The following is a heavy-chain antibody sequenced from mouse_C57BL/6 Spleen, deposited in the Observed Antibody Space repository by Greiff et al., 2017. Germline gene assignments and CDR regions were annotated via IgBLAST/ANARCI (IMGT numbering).Heavy chain of an antibody. J-gene: IGHJ3*01. D-gene: IGHD3-2*02. CDR2: IYPGDGDT. CDR1: GYAFSSSW. Sequence: QLQQSGPELVKPGASVKISCKASGYAFSSSWMNWVKQRPGKGLEWIGRIYPGDGDTNYNGKFKGKATLTADKSSSTAYMQLSSLTSEDSAVYFCAVDSSGFPWFAYWGQGTLVTVSA. V-gene: IGHV1-82*01. CDR3: AVDSSGFPWFAY.